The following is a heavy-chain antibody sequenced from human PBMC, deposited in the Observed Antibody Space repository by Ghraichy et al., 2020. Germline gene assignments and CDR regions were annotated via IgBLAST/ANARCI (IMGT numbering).Heavy chain of an antibody. CDR1: GFTFSSYS. D-gene: IGHD4-17*01. CDR2: ISSSSSYI. V-gene: IGHV3-21*01. J-gene: IGHJ3*02. Sequence: LSLTCAASGFTFSSYSMNWVRQAPGKGLEWVSSISSSSSYIYYADSVKGRFTISRDNAKNSLYLQMNSLRAEDTAVYYCARADERPHDYGDWFIYDAFDIWGQGTMVTVSS. CDR3: ARADERPHDYGDWFIYDAFDI.